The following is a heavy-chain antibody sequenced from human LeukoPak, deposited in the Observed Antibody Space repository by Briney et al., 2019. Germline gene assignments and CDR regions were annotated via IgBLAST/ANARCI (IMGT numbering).Heavy chain of an antibody. V-gene: IGHV3-7*03. Sequence: GGSLRLSCAASGFTFSSYWMNWARQAPGKGLEWVASINHNGNVNYYVDSVKGRFTISRDNAKNSLYLQMSNLRAEDTAVYFCARGGGLDAWGQGTTVTVSS. CDR2: INHNGNVN. J-gene: IGHJ6*02. CDR1: GFTFSSYW. D-gene: IGHD3-16*01. CDR3: ARGGGLDA.